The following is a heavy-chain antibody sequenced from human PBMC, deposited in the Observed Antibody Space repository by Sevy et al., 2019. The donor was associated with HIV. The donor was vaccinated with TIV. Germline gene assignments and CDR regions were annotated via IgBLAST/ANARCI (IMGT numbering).Heavy chain of an antibody. D-gene: IGHD3-3*01. CDR3: AKDHGRVLEWNWDAFDI. J-gene: IGHJ3*02. CDR2: ISGSGGST. Sequence: GGSLRLSCAASGFTFSSYAMSWVRQAPGKGLEWVSAISGSGGSTYYADSVKGRFTISRDNSKNTLYLQMNSLRAEDTAVYYCAKDHGRVLEWNWDAFDIWGQGTMVTVSS. CDR1: GFTFSSYA. V-gene: IGHV3-23*01.